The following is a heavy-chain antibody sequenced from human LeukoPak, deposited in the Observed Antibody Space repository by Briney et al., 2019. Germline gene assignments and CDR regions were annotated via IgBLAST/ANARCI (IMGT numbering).Heavy chain of an antibody. CDR1: GYTFTSYD. J-gene: IGHJ5*02. CDR2: MNPNNGNT. D-gene: IGHD4-23*01. V-gene: IGHV1-8*03. CDR3: ARDSGYNSGWFDP. Sequence: ASVKVSCKASGYTFTSYDINWVRQATGQGLEWMGWMNPNNGNTGYAQKFQGRVTITRDTSIGTAYMELSSLKSEDTAVYYCARDSGYNSGWFDPWGQGTLVTVSS.